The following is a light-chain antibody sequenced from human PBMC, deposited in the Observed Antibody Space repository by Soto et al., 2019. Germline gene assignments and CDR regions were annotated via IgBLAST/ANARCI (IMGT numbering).Light chain of an antibody. V-gene: IGKV3-20*01. CDR2: GTS. Sequence: EIVLTQSPGTLSLSPGERATLSCRASQSISSDYLAWYQQKPGHAPRLLIYGTSSRATGIPDRFSGSRSGADFTLTISRLEPEDFAVYYCQQYGSSLMYTFGQGTKLEIK. J-gene: IGKJ2*01. CDR3: QQYGSSLMYT. CDR1: QSISSDY.